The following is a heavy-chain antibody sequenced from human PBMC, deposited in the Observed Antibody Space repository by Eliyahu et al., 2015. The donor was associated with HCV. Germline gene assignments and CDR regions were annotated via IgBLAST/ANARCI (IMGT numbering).Heavy chain of an antibody. V-gene: IGHV3-48*03. Sequence: EVQLVESGGGLVQPGGSLRLSCAXSGFLFXNXXMTWVRQAPGKGLEWIXYITGGSNNIYYADSVRGRFTISRDNAKNSLYLQMDSLRPEDTAVYYCARDGFMVRGLIIEKTFDYWGQGTLVTVSS. J-gene: IGHJ4*02. CDR3: ARDGFMVRGLIIEKTFDY. CDR2: ITGGSNNI. D-gene: IGHD3-10*01. CDR1: GFLFXNXX.